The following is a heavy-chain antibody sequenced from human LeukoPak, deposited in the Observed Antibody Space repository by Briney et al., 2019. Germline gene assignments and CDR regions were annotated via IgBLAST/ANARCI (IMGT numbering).Heavy chain of an antibody. Sequence: GGSLRLSCAASGFIFSDYHINWVRQAPGRGLEWISYISTTGTTMHYADSVKGRFTISRDNSKNTLYLQMNSLRAEDTAVYYCARGKKRYFDWLLSDYFDYWGQGTLVTVSS. J-gene: IGHJ4*02. CDR2: ISTTGTTM. CDR3: ARGKKRYFDWLLSDYFDY. V-gene: IGHV3-48*01. CDR1: GFIFSDYH. D-gene: IGHD3-9*01.